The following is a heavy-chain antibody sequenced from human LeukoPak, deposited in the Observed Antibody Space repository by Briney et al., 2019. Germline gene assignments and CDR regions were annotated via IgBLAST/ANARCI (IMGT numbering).Heavy chain of an antibody. D-gene: IGHD3-10*01. CDR3: ARDYGSRPRGD. Sequence: SVKVSCKASGGTFSSYAISWVRQAPGQGLEWMGGIIPIFGTANYAQKFQGRVTITADKSTSTAYMELSSLRSEDTAVYHCARDYGSRPRGDWGQGTLVTVSS. V-gene: IGHV1-69*06. J-gene: IGHJ4*02. CDR2: IIPIFGTA. CDR1: GGTFSSYA.